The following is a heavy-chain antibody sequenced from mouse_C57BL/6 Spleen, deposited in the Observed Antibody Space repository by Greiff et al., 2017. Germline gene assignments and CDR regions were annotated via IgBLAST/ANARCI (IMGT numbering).Heavy chain of an antibody. J-gene: IGHJ2*01. CDR3: ARVGDGYYFDY. Sequence: EVKLQESGPGLVKPSQSLSLTCSVTGYSITSGYYWNWIRQFPGNKLEWMGYISYDGSNNYNPSLKNRISITRDTSKNQFFLKLNSVTTEDTATYYCARVGDGYYFDYWGQGTTLTGSS. V-gene: IGHV3-6*01. CDR2: ISYDGSN. CDR1: GYSITSGYY. D-gene: IGHD2-3*01.